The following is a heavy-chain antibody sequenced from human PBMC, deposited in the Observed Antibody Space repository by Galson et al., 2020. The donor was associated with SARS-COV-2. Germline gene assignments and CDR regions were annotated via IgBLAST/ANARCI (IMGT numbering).Heavy chain of an antibody. Sequence: SGPTQVQPTHTRTLTHTLSGLSLSTSCMGVAWIRQPPEKALEWLTLIYWNDDKSYSPSLKSRLTITKDTSKNQVVLTMTNMDPVDTATYYSAHSAVVTGDAFDIWGQGTMVTVSS. V-gene: IGHV2-5*01. J-gene: IGHJ3*02. CDR3: AHSAVVTGDAFDI. D-gene: IGHD2-15*01. CDR1: GLSLSTSCMG. CDR2: IYWNDDK.